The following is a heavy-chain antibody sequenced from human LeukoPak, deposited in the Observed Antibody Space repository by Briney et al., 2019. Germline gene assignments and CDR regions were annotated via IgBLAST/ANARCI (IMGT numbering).Heavy chain of an antibody. D-gene: IGHD3-22*01. CDR3: ARALGYYDSSGYAGDRDY. V-gene: IGHV3-48*03. CDR2: ISSSGSTI. CDR1: GFTFSSYE. J-gene: IGHJ4*02. Sequence: GGSLRLSCAASGFTFSSYEMNWVRQAPGKGLEWVSYISSSGSTIYYADSVKGRFTISRDNAKNSLYLQMNSLRAEDTAVYYCARALGYYDSSGYAGDRDYWGQGTLVTVSS.